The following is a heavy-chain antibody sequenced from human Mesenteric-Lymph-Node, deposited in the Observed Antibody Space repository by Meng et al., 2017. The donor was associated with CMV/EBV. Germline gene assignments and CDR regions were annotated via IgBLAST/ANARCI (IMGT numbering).Heavy chain of an antibody. Sequence: GESLKISCAASGFTFSSYGMHWVRQAPGKGLEWVAVIWYDGSNKYYADSVKGRFTISRDNAKSSLYLQMNSLRAEDTAVFYCARDVPLMRGTGLYDYWGQGTVVTVSS. CDR1: GFTFSSYG. V-gene: IGHV3-33*01. CDR3: ARDVPLMRGTGLYDY. CDR2: IWYDGSNK. D-gene: IGHD2-8*01. J-gene: IGHJ4*02.